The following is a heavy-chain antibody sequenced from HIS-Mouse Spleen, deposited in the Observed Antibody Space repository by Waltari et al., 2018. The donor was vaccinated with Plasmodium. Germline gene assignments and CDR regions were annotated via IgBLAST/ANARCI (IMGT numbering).Heavy chain of an antibody. CDR1: GGSISSSSYY. V-gene: IGHV4-39*07. J-gene: IGHJ4*02. D-gene: IGHD1-7*01. CDR2: IYYSGST. Sequence: QLQLQESGPGLVKPSETLSLTCTVSGGSISSSSYYWGWLRQAPGKGLEWIGSIYYSGSTYYNPSLKSRVTISVDTSKNQFSLKLSSVTAADTAVYYCARDRITGTSYFDYWGQGTLVTVSS. CDR3: ARDRITGTSYFDY.